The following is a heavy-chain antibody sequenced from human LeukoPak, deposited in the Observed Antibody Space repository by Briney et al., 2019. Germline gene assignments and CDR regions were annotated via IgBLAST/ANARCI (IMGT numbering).Heavy chain of an antibody. CDR3: ARVSDTAMVNDY. D-gene: IGHD5-18*01. CDR2: INHSGST. V-gene: IGHV4-4*02. Sequence: SETLSLTCAVSGGSISSSNWWSWVRQPPGKGLEWIGEINHSGSTNYNPSLKSRVTISVDTSKNQFSLKLSSVTAADTAVYYCARVSDTAMVNDYWGQGTLVTVSS. CDR1: GGSISSSNW. J-gene: IGHJ4*02.